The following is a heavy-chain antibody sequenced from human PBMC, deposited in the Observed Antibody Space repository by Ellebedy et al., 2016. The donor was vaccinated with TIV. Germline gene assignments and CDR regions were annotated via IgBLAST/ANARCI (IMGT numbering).Heavy chain of an antibody. J-gene: IGHJ5*02. D-gene: IGHD3-22*01. V-gene: IGHV3-23*01. CDR2: ISGRGEST. Sequence: PGGSLRLSCATSGFIFSDYAISWVRQPPGKGLEWVSTISGRGESTFAADSVKGRFTISRDFSKRTVYLQMNSLRVKDTAVYFCATRGHSIGWFADWGQGTLVTVSS. CDR3: ATRGHSIGWFAD. CDR1: GFIFSDYA.